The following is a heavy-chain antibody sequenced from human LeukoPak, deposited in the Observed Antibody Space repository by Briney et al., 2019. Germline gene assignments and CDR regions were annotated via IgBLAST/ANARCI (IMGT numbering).Heavy chain of an antibody. CDR3: AKVDCGTSSCYGGY. CDR2: ISGSGDST. D-gene: IGHD2-2*01. J-gene: IGHJ4*02. Sequence: GGSLRLSCAASGFTFSSYAMSWVRRAPGKWLEWVSAISGSGDSTYYADSVKGRFSISRDDSKNTVHLQMNSLRAEDTAVYYCAKVDCGTSSCYGGYWGQGTLVTVSS. CDR1: GFTFSSYA. V-gene: IGHV3-23*01.